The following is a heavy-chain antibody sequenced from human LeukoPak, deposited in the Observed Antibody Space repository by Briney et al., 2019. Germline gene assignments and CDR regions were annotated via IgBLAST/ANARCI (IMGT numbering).Heavy chain of an antibody. Sequence: SATLSLTCTVSGGSISSYYWSWIRQPPGKGLEWIGYIYYSGSTNYNPSLKSRVTISVDTSKNQFSLKLSSVTAADTAVYYCARDGTVTTVPAFDIWGQGTMVTVSS. J-gene: IGHJ3*02. CDR1: GGSISSYY. D-gene: IGHD4-11*01. CDR2: IYYSGST. V-gene: IGHV4-59*01. CDR3: ARDGTVTTVPAFDI.